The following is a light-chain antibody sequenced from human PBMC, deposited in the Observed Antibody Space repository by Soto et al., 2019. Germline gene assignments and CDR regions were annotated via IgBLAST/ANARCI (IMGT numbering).Light chain of an antibody. V-gene: IGKV1-5*01. CDR2: DAS. J-gene: IGKJ1*01. Sequence: DIHMTQSPSALSASVGDRVTVTCRASQSVSGWLAWYQQKPGEAPKLLIYDASALQRGVPSRFSGSGSGTEFTLTISSLQPDDFATYYCQHYNSYSEAFGQGSKVDIK. CDR1: QSVSGW. CDR3: QHYNSYSEA.